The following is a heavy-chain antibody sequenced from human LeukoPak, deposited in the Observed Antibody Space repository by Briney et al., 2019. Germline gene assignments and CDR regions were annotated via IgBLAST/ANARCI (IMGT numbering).Heavy chain of an antibody. CDR3: AKENYDYVWGSYRFFDY. V-gene: IGHV3-30*18. J-gene: IGHJ4*02. CDR1: GFTFSDYY. Sequence: GGSLRLSCAASGFTFSDYYMSWVRQAPGKGLEWVAVISYDGSNKYYADSVKGRFTISRDNSKNTLCLQMNSLRAEDTAVYYCAKENYDYVWGSYRFFDYWXQGTLVTVSS. D-gene: IGHD3-16*02. CDR2: ISYDGSNK.